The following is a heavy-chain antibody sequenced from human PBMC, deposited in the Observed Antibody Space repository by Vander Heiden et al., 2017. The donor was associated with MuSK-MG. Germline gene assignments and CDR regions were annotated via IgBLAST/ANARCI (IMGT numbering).Heavy chain of an antibody. Sequence: QVQLQESGPGLVKPSETLSLTCTVSGGSISSYYWSWIRQPPGKGLEWIGYIYYSGSTNYNPSLKSRVTISVDTSKNQCSLKLSSVTAADTAVYYCARRSGDCSGGSCYSSWYYYYYMDVWGKGTTVTVSS. CDR1: GGSISSYY. CDR2: IYYSGST. J-gene: IGHJ6*03. CDR3: ARRSGDCSGGSCYSSWYYYYYMDV. V-gene: IGHV4-59*08. D-gene: IGHD2-15*01.